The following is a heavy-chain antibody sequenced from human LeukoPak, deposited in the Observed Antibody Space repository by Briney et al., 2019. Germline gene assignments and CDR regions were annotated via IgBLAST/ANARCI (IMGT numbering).Heavy chain of an antibody. D-gene: IGHD3-3*01. Sequence: SETLSLICAVYGGSFSGYYWSWIRQPPGKGLEWIGEINHSGSTNYNPSLKSRVTISVGTSKNQFSLKLSSVTAADTAVYYCARGRLLEWLLAYYYDSTDFDYWGQGTLVTASS. CDR2: INHSGST. J-gene: IGHJ4*02. V-gene: IGHV4-34*01. CDR1: GGSFSGYY. CDR3: ARGRLLEWLLAYYYDSTDFDY.